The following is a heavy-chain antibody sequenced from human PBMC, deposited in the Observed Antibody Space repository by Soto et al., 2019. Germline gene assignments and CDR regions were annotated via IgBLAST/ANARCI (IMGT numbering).Heavy chain of an antibody. D-gene: IGHD2-2*01. CDR2: ISSSSSYI. CDR3: ARGSPEYQLLSGGFDY. Sequence: GGSLRLSCAASGFTFSSYSMNWVRQAPGKGLEWVSSISSSSSYIYYADSVKGRFTISRDNAKNSLYLQMNSLRAEDTAVYYCARGSPEYQLLSGGFDYWGQGTLVTVSS. CDR1: GFTFSSYS. V-gene: IGHV3-21*01. J-gene: IGHJ4*02.